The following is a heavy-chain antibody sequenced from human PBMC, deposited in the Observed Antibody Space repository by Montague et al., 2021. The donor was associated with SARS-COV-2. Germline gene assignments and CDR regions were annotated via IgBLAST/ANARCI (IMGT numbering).Heavy chain of an antibody. D-gene: IGHD2-15*01. V-gene: IGHV4-38-2*02. CDR3: ARERRYFSCGSCYSGWFDR. CDR1: GYSISSGYY. Sequence: SETLSLTCTVSGYSISSGYYWGWIRQPPGKGLEWIRSIHHSGGTYYNPTLNSRVTISVETSTNQFSLKLSSVTAADTAVDYCARERRYFSCGSCYSGWFDRWGQGTLVTVPS. CDR2: IHHSGGT. J-gene: IGHJ5*02.